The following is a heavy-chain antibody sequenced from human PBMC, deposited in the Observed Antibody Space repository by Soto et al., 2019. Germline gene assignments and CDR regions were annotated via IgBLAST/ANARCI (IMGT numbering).Heavy chain of an antibody. D-gene: IGHD5-12*01. J-gene: IGHJ4*02. V-gene: IGHV3-23*01. CDR1: GFTFSNYA. CDR2: ITGAGSST. CDR3: AKRSVDSS. Sequence: EVQLLESGGGLVQPGGSLRLSCATSGFTFSNYAMIWVRQAPGGGLEWVSAITGAGSSTYYADSVKGRFTISRDNSKNTVSLQMNSLRAEDTAVYYCAKRSVDSSWGQGTLVTVSS.